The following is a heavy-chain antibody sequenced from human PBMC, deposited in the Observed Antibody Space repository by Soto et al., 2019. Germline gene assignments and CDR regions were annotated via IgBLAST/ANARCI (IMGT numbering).Heavy chain of an antibody. CDR2: IYHSGST. J-gene: IGHJ4*02. D-gene: IGHD3-22*01. CDR3: ARGGVDYYDSSGYPDY. V-gene: IGHV4-30-2*01. Sequence: SETLSLTCAVSGGSISSGGYSWSWIRQPPGKGLEWIGYIYHSGSTYYNPSLKSRVTISVDRSKNQFSLKLSSVTAADTAVYYCARGGVDYYDSSGYPDYWGQGTLVT. CDR1: GGSISSGGYS.